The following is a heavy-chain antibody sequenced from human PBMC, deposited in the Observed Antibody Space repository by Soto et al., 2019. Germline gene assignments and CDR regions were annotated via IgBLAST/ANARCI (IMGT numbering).Heavy chain of an antibody. V-gene: IGHV1-46*01. J-gene: IGHJ4*02. D-gene: IGHD6-19*01. Sequence: QVQVVQSGAEVKKPGASVKVSCKTSGYTFTNYHVHWVRQAPGQGLEWMGAINPNGGSTTYAQHLQGRVTMTRDSSTSTVHMEMGSLISDDSAVYYCALPKNTLGWYNFWGQGTLVTVS. CDR2: INPNGGST. CDR1: GYTFTNYH. CDR3: ALPKNTLGWYNF.